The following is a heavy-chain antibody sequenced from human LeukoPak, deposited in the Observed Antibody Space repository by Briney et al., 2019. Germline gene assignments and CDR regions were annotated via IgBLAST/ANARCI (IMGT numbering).Heavy chain of an antibody. Sequence: ASVTDSFKASGYTFTIYGISWVRQAHGQGRGWMGCISAYNGNTNYAQKFQGRVTMTTDTFTSTAYMELRSLRSDDTAMYHCARDTDTGNYYGSGSYYSPPGYWGQGTLVTVSS. CDR3: ARDTDTGNYYGSGSYYSPPGY. V-gene: IGHV1-18*01. J-gene: IGHJ4*02. CDR2: ISAYNGNT. CDR1: GYTFTIYG. D-gene: IGHD3-10*01.